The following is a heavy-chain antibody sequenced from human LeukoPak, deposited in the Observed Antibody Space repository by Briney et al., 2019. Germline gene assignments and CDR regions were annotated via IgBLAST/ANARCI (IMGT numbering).Heavy chain of an antibody. Sequence: SQTLALPCAISRDSDPNNNAAWNWIRQSPSRGLEWLERTYYRYKWFYDYAGSVKSRITIKPDTSKNQFALQLNSVTPEDTPVYYCGRVHRYGGMDVWGQGTTVTVSS. J-gene: IGHJ6*02. D-gene: IGHD4-17*01. CDR1: RDSDPNNNAA. CDR2: TYYRYKWFY. CDR3: GRVHRYGGMDV. V-gene: IGHV6-1*01.